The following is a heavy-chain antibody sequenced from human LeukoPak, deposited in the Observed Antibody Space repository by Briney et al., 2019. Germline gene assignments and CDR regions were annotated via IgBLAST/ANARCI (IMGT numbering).Heavy chain of an antibody. D-gene: IGHD3-22*01. J-gene: IGHJ3*02. CDR3: ATRAPHSSGYYYVDAFDI. CDR2: FDPEDGET. Sequence: ASVKVSCKVSGYTLTKLSTHWVRQAPGKGLEWMGGFDPEDGETIYAQKFQGRVTMTEDTSTDTAYMELSSLRSEDTAVYYCATRAPHSSGYYYVDAFDIWGQGTMVTVSS. V-gene: IGHV1-24*01. CDR1: GYTLTKLS.